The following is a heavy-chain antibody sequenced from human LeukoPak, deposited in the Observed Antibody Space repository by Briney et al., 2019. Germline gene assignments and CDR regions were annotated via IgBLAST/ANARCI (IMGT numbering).Heavy chain of an antibody. CDR3: ARASLYYDFWSGYYNYYYYYMDV. Sequence: GASVKVSCKASGYTFTSYDINWVRQATGQGLEWMGWMNPNSGNTGYAQKFQGRVTMTRNTSISTAYMELSSLRSEDTAVYYCARASLYYDFWSGYYNYYYYYMDVWGKATTVTVSS. V-gene: IGHV1-8*01. D-gene: IGHD3-3*01. CDR2: MNPNSGNT. J-gene: IGHJ6*03. CDR1: GYTFTSYD.